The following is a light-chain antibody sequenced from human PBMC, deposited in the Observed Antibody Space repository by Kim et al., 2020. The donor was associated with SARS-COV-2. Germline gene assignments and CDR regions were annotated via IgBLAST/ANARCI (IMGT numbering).Light chain of an antibody. J-gene: IGLJ2*01. CDR2: GKN. Sequence: SSELTQDPAVSVALGQTVRITCHGDSLRSYYATWYQQKTGQAPILVIYGKNNRPSGIPDRFSGSSSGNTASLTITGTQGGDAADYYCNSRDSNDNVVFG. CDR1: SLRSYY. V-gene: IGLV3-19*01. CDR3: NSRDSNDNVV.